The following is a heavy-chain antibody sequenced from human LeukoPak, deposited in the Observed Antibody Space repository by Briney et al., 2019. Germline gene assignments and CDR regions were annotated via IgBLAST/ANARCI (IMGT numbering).Heavy chain of an antibody. CDR1: GFTFSTYS. Sequence: PGGSLRLSCAASGFTFSTYSMNWVRQAPGKGLEWVAVISYDGSNKYYGDSVKGRFTISRDNSKNTLFLQMNSLRAEDTALYYCAKDDKGAVAGTRGFDPWGQGTLVTVSS. D-gene: IGHD6-13*01. CDR2: ISYDGSNK. V-gene: IGHV3-30*18. CDR3: AKDDKGAVAGTRGFDP. J-gene: IGHJ5*02.